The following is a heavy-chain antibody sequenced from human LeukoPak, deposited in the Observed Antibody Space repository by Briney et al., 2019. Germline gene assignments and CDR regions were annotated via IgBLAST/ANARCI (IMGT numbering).Heavy chain of an antibody. CDR2: ITGSGGST. CDR3: AKVMRSWYFDY. D-gene: IGHD3-10*01. J-gene: IGHJ4*02. V-gene: IGHV3-23*01. CDR1: GFTFSSYG. Sequence: PGGSLRLSCAASGFTFSSYGMSWVRQAPGKGLEWVSAITGSGGSTKYADSVKGRFTISRDNSKNKLYLKMKRLKAEDTDVYNCAKVMRSWYFDYWGQGTLVTVSS.